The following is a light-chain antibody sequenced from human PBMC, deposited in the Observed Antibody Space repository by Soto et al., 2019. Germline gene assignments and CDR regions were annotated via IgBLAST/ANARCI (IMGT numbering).Light chain of an antibody. V-gene: IGKV1-5*01. CDR2: DAS. CDR1: QSISSW. CDR3: QKYNIAPWT. J-gene: IGKJ1*01. Sequence: DIQMTQSPSTLSASVGDRVTITCRASQSISSWLAWYQQKPGKAPKLLIYDASSLESGVPSRFSGSGSGTEFTLTISSLQPDDVATYYCQKYNIAPWTFGQGTKVDI.